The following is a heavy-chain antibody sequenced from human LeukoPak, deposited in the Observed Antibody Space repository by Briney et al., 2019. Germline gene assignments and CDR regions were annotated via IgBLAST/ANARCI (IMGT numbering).Heavy chain of an antibody. CDR3: ARDLGQYYDTSDNWFDP. CDR1: GFTFSTFA. V-gene: IGHV3-21*01. J-gene: IGHJ5*02. CDR2: ISSTSSYI. D-gene: IGHD3-22*01. Sequence: PGGSLRLSCAASGFTFSTFAMIWVRQPPGKGLEWVSLISSTSSYIFYADSVRGRFTIFRHNGENSLFLQMNSLRAEDTAVYYCARDLGQYYDTSDNWFDPWGQGTLVTVS.